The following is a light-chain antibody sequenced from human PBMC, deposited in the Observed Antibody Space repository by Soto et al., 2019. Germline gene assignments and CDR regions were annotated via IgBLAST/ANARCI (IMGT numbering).Light chain of an antibody. V-gene: IGKV1-5*01. CDR3: KQYNSYST. CDR1: QSISSW. J-gene: IGKJ1*01. Sequence: VQMPQSPSTLSPFFVDRGPITCRASQSISSWLAWYQQKPGKAPKHLIYDASSLESGGPSRFSGSGSVTEFTLTIRSLQPDDFATYYCKQYNSYSTFGQGTKVDIK. CDR2: DAS.